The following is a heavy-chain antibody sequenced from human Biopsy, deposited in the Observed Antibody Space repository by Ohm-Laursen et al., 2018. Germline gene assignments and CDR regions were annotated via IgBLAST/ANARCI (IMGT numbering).Heavy chain of an antibody. V-gene: IGHV3-9*01. CDR1: GFTFDDYA. CDR2: ISWSSRNI. D-gene: IGHD3-3*02. J-gene: IGHJ6*02. Sequence: SLRLSCAASGFTFDDYAMHWVRQAPGKGLEWVSGISWSSRNIGYADSVKGRFTISRDNAKNSLYLQMNSLRAEDTAVYYCTRLAYYYYYGMDVWGQGTTVTVSS. CDR3: TRLAYYYYYGMDV.